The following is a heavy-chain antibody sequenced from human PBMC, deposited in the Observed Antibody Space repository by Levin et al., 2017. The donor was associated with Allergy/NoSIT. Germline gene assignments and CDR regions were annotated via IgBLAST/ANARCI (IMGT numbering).Heavy chain of an antibody. V-gene: IGHV3-30*18. Sequence: PGGSLRLSCAASGFTFSSYGMHWVRQAPGKGLEWVAVISYDGSNKYYADSVKGRFTISRDNSKNTLYLQMNSLRAEDTAVYYCAKLRGTPMVRGVIGSWGPFDYWGQGTLVTVSS. J-gene: IGHJ4*02. CDR1: GFTFSSYG. CDR3: AKLRGTPMVRGVIGSWGPFDY. D-gene: IGHD3-10*01. CDR2: ISYDGSNK.